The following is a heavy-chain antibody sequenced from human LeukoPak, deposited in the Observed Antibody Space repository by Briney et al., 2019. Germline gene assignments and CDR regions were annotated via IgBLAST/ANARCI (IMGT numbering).Heavy chain of an antibody. D-gene: IGHD3-3*01. CDR1: GFTFSSYE. V-gene: IGHV3-48*03. J-gene: IGHJ4*02. CDR2: ISSSGSTI. Sequence: GGSLRLSCAASGFTFSSYEMNWVRQAPGKGLEWVSHISSSGSTIYYTDSVKGRFTISRDNAKNTLYLQINSLRAEDTAVYYCARDWSYDFWSGYYMEDWGQGTLVTVSS. CDR3: ARDWSYDFWSGYYMED.